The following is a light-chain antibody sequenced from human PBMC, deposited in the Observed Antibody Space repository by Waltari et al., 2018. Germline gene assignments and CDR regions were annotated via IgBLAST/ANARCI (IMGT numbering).Light chain of an antibody. CDR3: QQYGSSPLT. CDR1: QSVSSSY. V-gene: IGKV3-20*01. CDR2: GAS. J-gene: IGKJ4*01. Sequence: EIVLTQSPGTLFLSPGERATLSCRASQSVSSSYLAWYQQTPGQAPRLLIYGASSRATGIPDRFSGSGSGTDFTLTIRRLEPEDSAVYYCQQYGSSPLTFGGGTKVEIK.